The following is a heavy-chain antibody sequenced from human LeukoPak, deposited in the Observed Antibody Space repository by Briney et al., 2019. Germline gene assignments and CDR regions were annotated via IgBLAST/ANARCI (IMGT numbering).Heavy chain of an antibody. CDR1: GFTFSNAW. V-gene: IGHV3-23*01. CDR2: ISGSGGST. J-gene: IGHJ4*02. D-gene: IGHD3-22*01. Sequence: PGGSLRLSCAASGFTFSNAWMSWVRQAPGKGLEWVSAISGSGGSTYYADSVKGRFTISRDNSKNTLYLQMNSLRAEDTAVYYCAKEFDSSGYCGYWGQGTLVTVSS. CDR3: AKEFDSSGYCGY.